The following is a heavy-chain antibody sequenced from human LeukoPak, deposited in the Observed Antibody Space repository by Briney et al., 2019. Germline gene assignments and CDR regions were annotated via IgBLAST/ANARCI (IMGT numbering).Heavy chain of an antibody. V-gene: IGHV3-21*01. CDR1: GFTFSSYS. J-gene: IGHJ4*02. Sequence: GGSLRFSCAASGFTFSSYSMNWVRQAPGKGLEWVSSISSSSSYIYYADSVKGRFTISRDNAKNSLYLQMNSLRAEDTAVYYCARASGYSGYDDFFYWGQGTLVTVSS. CDR2: ISSSSSYI. D-gene: IGHD5-12*01. CDR3: ARASGYSGYDDFFY.